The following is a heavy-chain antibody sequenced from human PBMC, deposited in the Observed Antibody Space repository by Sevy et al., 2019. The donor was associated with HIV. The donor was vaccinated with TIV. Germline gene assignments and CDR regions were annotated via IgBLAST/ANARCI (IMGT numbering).Heavy chain of an antibody. CDR3: DFLGTSPGTDDY. Sequence: ASVKVSCKASGVTFSSYAISWVRQAPGQGLEWMGGIIPIFGTANYAQKFQGRVTITADKSTSTAYMELSSLRSEDTAVYYCDFLGTSPGTDDYWGQGTLVTVSS. J-gene: IGHJ4*02. V-gene: IGHV1-69*06. CDR2: IIPIFGTA. CDR1: GVTFSSYA. D-gene: IGHD1-1*01.